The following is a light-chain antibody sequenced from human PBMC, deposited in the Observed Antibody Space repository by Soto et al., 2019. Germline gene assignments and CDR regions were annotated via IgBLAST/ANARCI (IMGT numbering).Light chain of an antibody. CDR3: QQRSDWPWT. CDR1: ESVTDY. CDR2: DVS. V-gene: IGKV3-11*01. J-gene: IGKJ1*01. Sequence: EIVLTQSPATLSLSPGERGTLSCRASESVTDYLAWYQQKPGQAPRLLVYDVSNRAAGIPTRFSGGGSGTDFTLTISNVEPEDFAVYYCQQRSDWPWTFGPGTKVDIK.